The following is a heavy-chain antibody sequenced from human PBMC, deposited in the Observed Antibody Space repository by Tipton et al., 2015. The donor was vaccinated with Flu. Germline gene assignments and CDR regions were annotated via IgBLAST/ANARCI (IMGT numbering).Heavy chain of an antibody. D-gene: IGHD6-6*01. CDR1: GFTFSNAW. J-gene: IGHJ3*02. V-gene: IGHV3-15*01. CDR2: IKSKTDGGTT. Sequence: SLRLSCAASGFTFSNAWMSWVRQAPGKGLEWVGRIKSKTDGGTTDYAAPVKGRFTISRDNSKNTLYLQMNSLRAEDTAVYYCARELRRQSSLDAFDIWGQGTMVTVSS. CDR3: ARELRRQSSLDAFDI.